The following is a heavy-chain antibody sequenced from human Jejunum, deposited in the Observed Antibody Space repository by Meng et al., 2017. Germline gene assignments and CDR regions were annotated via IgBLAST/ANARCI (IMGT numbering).Heavy chain of an antibody. CDR2: TYYRSKWYH. V-gene: IGHV6-1*02. CDR3: ARDYGTSRPFEY. D-gene: IGHD1/OR15-1a*01. Sequence: PGPGLANPSQSPSLTCAISGNSGSSSDAAWNWLRQSPSRGLEWLGSTYYRSKWYHDYAVSVKGRIAINPDQSKNQFFLELNSVTPEDTAVYYCARDYGTSRPFEYWGQGILVTVSS. CDR1: GNSGSSSDAA. J-gene: IGHJ4*02.